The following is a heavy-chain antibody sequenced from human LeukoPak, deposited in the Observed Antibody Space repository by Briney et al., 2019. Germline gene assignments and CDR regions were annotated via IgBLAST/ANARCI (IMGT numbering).Heavy chain of an antibody. CDR1: GGSFSGYY. CDR2: INHSGST. Sequence: PSETLSLTCAVYGGSFSGYYWSWIRQPPGKGLEWIGEINHSGSTNYNPSLKSRVTISVDTSKNQFSLKLSSVTAADTAVYYCARGGAGYSSSWLYYYGMDVWGQGTTVTVSS. D-gene: IGHD6-13*01. CDR3: ARGGAGYSSSWLYYYGMDV. J-gene: IGHJ6*02. V-gene: IGHV4-34*01.